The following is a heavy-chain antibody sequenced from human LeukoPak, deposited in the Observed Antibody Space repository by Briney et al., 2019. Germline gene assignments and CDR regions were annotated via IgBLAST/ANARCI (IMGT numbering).Heavy chain of an antibody. Sequence: GGSLRLSCAASGFTFSSYAMHWVRQAPGKGLEWVAVISYDGSNKYYADSVKGRFTISRDNSKNTLYLQMNSLRVEDTAVYYCAREELYDSSGYYVDWGQGTLVTVSS. J-gene: IGHJ4*02. CDR3: AREELYDSSGYYVD. D-gene: IGHD3-22*01. V-gene: IGHV3-30-3*01. CDR1: GFTFSSYA. CDR2: ISYDGSNK.